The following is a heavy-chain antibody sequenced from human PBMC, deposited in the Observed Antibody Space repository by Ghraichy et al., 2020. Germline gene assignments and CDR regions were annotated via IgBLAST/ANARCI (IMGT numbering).Heavy chain of an antibody. D-gene: IGHD3-10*01. Sequence: SETLSLTCTVSGGSISSYYWSWIRQPPGKGLEWIGYIYYSGSTNYNPSLKSRVTISVDTSKNQFSLKLSSVTAADTAVYYCARDWGSGSTPRAYYYYGMDVWGQGTTVTVSS. CDR2: IYYSGST. V-gene: IGHV4-59*01. CDR1: GGSISSYY. J-gene: IGHJ6*02. CDR3: ARDWGSGSTPRAYYYYGMDV.